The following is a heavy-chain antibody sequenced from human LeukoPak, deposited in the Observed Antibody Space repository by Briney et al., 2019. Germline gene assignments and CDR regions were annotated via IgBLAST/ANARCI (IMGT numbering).Heavy chain of an antibody. CDR2: INPGGNTI. D-gene: IGHD5-24*01. CDR1: GFTFSDYY. Sequence: PGESLRLSCAASGFTFSDYYMSWIRQAPGKGLEWVSYINPGGNTIYHADSVKGRFTISRDNSKSSLYLQMNSLRAEDTAVYYCVRERWGSPDYWGQGTLVTVSS. J-gene: IGHJ4*02. CDR3: VRERWGSPDY. V-gene: IGHV3-11*01.